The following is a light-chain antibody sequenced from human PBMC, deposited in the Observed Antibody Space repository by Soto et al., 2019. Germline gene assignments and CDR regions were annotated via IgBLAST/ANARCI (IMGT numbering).Light chain of an antibody. CDR3: QSYDSSLSCYV. CDR2: GNS. J-gene: IGLJ1*01. V-gene: IGLV1-40*01. CDR1: SSNIGSGYD. Sequence: QSVLTQPPSVSGAPGQRVTISCTGSSSNIGSGYDVHWYQQLPGTAPKLLIYGNSNRPSGVPDRFSGSKSGTSASLAITGLHAEDEADYYCQSYDSSLSCYVFGTGTKLTVL.